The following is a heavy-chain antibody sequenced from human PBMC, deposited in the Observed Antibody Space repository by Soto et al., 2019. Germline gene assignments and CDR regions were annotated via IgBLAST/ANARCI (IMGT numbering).Heavy chain of an antibody. Sequence: EVQLVESGGGLVKPGGSLRLSCAASGFTFSSYSMNWVRQAPGKGLEWVSSISSSSSYIYYADSVKGRFTISRDKAKNSLYLQMNSLSAEDTAVYYCAGEGCSGGRCYHSIDYYYYYMDVWGKGTTVTVSS. D-gene: IGHD2-15*01. V-gene: IGHV3-21*01. CDR2: ISSSSSYI. CDR1: GFTFSSYS. CDR3: AGEGCSGGRCYHSIDYYYYYMDV. J-gene: IGHJ6*03.